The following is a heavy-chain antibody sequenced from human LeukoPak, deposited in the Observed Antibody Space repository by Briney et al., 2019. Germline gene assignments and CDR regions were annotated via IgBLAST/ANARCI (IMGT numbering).Heavy chain of an antibody. CDR2: ISYDGSNK. J-gene: IGHJ4*02. Sequence: PGGSLRLSCAASGFTFSSYAMHWVRQAPGKGLEWVAVISYDGSNKYYADFVKGRFTISRDNSKNTLYLQMNSLRAEDTAVYYCARTAFNPFGIAVADTTFLYYFDYWGQGTLVTVSS. CDR1: GFTFSSYA. V-gene: IGHV3-30*01. CDR3: ARTAFNPFGIAVADTTFLYYFDY. D-gene: IGHD6-19*01.